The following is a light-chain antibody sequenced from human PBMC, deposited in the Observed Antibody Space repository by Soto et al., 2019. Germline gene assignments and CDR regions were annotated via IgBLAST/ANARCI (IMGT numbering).Light chain of an antibody. CDR2: DVS. Sequence: QSVLTQPASVSGSPGQSITISCTGTSSDVGGYNYVSWYQQHPGKAPKLMIYDVSNRPSGLSNRFSGSKSGNTASLTISGLQAEDEADYYCISYTSDSLYVFGTGTKVTVL. J-gene: IGLJ1*01. V-gene: IGLV2-14*01. CDR1: SSDVGGYNY. CDR3: ISYTSDSLYV.